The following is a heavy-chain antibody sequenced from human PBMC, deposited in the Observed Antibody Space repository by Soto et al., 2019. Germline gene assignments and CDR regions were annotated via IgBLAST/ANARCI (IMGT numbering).Heavy chain of an antibody. CDR2: MNHSGST. CDR1: GGSFSGYY. Sequence: PSETLSLTCAVYGGSFSGYYWSWIRQPPGKGLEWIGEMNHSGSTNYNPSLKSRVTISVDTSKNQFSLKLSSVTAADTAVYYCARNGSYYDFWSGYYFGGGMDVWGQGTTVTVSS. D-gene: IGHD3-3*01. V-gene: IGHV4-34*01. CDR3: ARNGSYYDFWSGYYFGGGMDV. J-gene: IGHJ6*02.